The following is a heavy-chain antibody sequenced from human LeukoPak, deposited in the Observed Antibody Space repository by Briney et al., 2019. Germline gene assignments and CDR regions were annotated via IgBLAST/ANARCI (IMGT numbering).Heavy chain of an antibody. CDR1: GGTFSSYA. Sequence: SVKVSCKASGGTFSSYAISWVRQAPGQGLEGMGGIIPIFGTAIYAQKFQGRVTVTADESTSTAYMELSSLRSEDTAVYYRAPDNCSGGSCYLGAHYYGMDVWGQGTTVTVSS. V-gene: IGHV1-69*13. CDR3: APDNCSGGSCYLGAHYYGMDV. J-gene: IGHJ6*02. D-gene: IGHD2-15*01. CDR2: IIPIFGTA.